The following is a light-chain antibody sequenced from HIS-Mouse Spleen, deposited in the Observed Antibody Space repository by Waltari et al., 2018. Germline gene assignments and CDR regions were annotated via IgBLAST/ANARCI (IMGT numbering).Light chain of an antibody. V-gene: IGLV3-21*03. CDR1: NIGSHS. CDR3: QVWDSSSDHPYV. J-gene: IGLJ1*01. Sequence: SYVLTQPPSVSVAPGTTARITCGGTNIGSHSVHCYQQKPGQAPVLVVYDDSDRPSGIPERFSGSNSGNTATLTISRVEAGDEADYYCQVWDSSSDHPYVFGTGTKVTVL. CDR2: DDS.